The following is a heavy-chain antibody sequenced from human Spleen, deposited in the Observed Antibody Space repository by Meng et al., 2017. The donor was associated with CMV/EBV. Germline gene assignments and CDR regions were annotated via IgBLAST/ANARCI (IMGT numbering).Heavy chain of an antibody. D-gene: IGHD5-24*01. J-gene: IGHJ4*02. CDR3: ARVVEMATPYFDY. Sequence: QLQLMQGGAGLLQPSETLSLTCAVYGGSFSGYYWSWIRQPPGKGLEWIGEINHSGSTNYNPSLKSRVTISVDTSKNQFSLKLSSVTAADTAVYYCARVVEMATPYFDYWGQGTLVTVSS. V-gene: IGHV4-34*01. CDR2: INHSGST. CDR1: GGSFSGYY.